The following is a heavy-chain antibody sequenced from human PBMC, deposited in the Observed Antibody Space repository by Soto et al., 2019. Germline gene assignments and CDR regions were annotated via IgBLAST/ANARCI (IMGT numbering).Heavy chain of an antibody. Sequence: QVQLQESGPGLVKPSETLSLSCTVSGGSINTYYWNWIRQPAGKGLEWIGRIYSSGATNYNPSLNSRVTMSTDTSTNHFSLRLSSVTPADTAVYYCAREHKVVNDFEFWGQGILVTVSS. V-gene: IGHV4-4*07. CDR3: AREHKVVNDFEF. CDR2: IYSSGAT. CDR1: GGSINTYY. J-gene: IGHJ4*02. D-gene: IGHD2-15*01.